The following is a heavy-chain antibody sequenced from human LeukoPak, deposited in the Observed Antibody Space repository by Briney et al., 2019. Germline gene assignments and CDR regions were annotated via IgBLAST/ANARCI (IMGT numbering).Heavy chain of an antibody. CDR1: GYTFTSYY. D-gene: IGHD3-22*01. CDR3: ARDHVNSAYSPENWFDT. Sequence: ASVKVSCKASGYTFTSYYMHGVRQAPGQGLEWMGIISPSGASTTYAQNFQGRVTMTRDMSTSTLYMELSSLKSEDTAVYYCARDHVNSAYSPENWFDTWGQGTLVTVSS. CDR2: ISPSGAST. J-gene: IGHJ5*02. V-gene: IGHV1-46*01.